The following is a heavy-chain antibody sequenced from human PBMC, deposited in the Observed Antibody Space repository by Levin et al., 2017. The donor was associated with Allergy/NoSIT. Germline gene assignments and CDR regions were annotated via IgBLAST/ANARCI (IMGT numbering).Heavy chain of an antibody. CDR2: IYYSGNT. V-gene: IGHV4-31*03. D-gene: IGHD6-13*01. Sequence: PSETLSLTCTVSGDSISGSPYYWNWIRQHPGKGLEWIGYIYYSGNTYYNPSLKSRVSMSVDTSKNQFSLKVTSVTAADKAVYYCARVYSAAGTASDGVFRYWGQGTLVTVSS. CDR1: GDSISGSPYY. CDR3: ARVYSAAGTASDGVFRY. J-gene: IGHJ4*02.